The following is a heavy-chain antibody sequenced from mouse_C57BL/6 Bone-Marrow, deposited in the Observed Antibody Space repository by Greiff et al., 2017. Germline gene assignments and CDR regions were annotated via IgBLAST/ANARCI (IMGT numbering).Heavy chain of an antibody. J-gene: IGHJ4*01. CDR2: IYPGSGNT. Sequence: QVQLKQSGAELVRPGASVKLSCKASGYTFTDYYINWVKQRPGQGLEWIARIYPGSGNTYYNEKFKGKATLTAEQSSSPAYLQLISLTSEDSAVYFWERPQGLMNSGGQETS. CDR3: ERPQGLMNS. CDR1: GYTFTDYY. V-gene: IGHV1-76*01.